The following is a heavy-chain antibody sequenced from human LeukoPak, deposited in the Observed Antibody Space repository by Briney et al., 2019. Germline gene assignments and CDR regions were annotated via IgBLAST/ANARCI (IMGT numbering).Heavy chain of an antibody. J-gene: IGHJ4*02. CDR1: TFTFSTYW. D-gene: IGHD3-10*01. Sequence: GGSLRLSCEASTFTFSTYWMHWVRQVPGKGLVWVSYINGDGSSSNYADSVKGRLTISRVNAKNTLYLQMNSLRAEDTAVYYCATGSGTYYDSWGQGTLVTVSS. CDR2: INGDGSSS. CDR3: ATGSGTYYDS. V-gene: IGHV3-74*01.